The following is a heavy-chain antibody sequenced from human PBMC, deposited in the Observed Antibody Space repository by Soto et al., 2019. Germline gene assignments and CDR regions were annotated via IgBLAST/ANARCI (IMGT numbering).Heavy chain of an antibody. CDR3: VRDSGNGWKDY. Sequence: SETLSLTCAVYGGSFSGYYWSWIRQPPGKGLEWIGEINRSGSTNYNPSLKSRVTMSVDKPKNQFSLKLSSVTAADTAVYYCVRDSGNGWKDYWGQGTLVTVSS. CDR2: INRSGST. V-gene: IGHV4-34*01. CDR1: GGSFSGYY. J-gene: IGHJ4*02. D-gene: IGHD6-19*01.